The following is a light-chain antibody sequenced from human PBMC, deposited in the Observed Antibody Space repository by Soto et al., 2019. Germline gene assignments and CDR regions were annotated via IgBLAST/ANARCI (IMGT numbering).Light chain of an antibody. CDR1: QNVANY. Sequence: EIVLTQSPATLSLSPGERATLSCRASQNVANYLAWYQQKPGQAPRLLIYGASNRATGIPSRFSGSGSGTEFTLTISSLQPDDFATYYCQHYNSYSEAFGQGTKVDI. J-gene: IGKJ1*01. CDR2: GAS. CDR3: QHYNSYSEA. V-gene: IGKV3D-15*01.